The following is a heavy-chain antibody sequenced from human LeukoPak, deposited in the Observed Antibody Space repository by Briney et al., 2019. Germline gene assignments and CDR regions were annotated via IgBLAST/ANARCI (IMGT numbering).Heavy chain of an antibody. Sequence: GASVKVSCKASGYTFTGYYMHWVRQAPGQGLEWMGWINPNSGGTNYAQKFQGRVTMTRDTSISTAYMELSRLRSDDTAVYYCATDSSSWYDAFDIWGQGTMVTVSS. D-gene: IGHD6-13*01. V-gene: IGHV1-2*02. CDR3: ATDSSSWYDAFDI. J-gene: IGHJ3*02. CDR2: INPNSGGT. CDR1: GYTFTGYY.